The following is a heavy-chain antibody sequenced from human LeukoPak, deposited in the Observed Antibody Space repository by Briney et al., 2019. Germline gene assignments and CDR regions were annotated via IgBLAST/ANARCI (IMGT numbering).Heavy chain of an antibody. Sequence: EASVKVSCKVSGYTLTELSMHWVRQAPGKGLEWMGGFDPEDGETIYAQKFRGRVTMTEDTSTDTAYMELSSLRSEDTAVYYCATVWFGELASFDYWGQGTLVTVSS. CDR1: GYTLTELS. CDR3: ATVWFGELASFDY. V-gene: IGHV1-24*01. J-gene: IGHJ4*02. D-gene: IGHD3-10*01. CDR2: FDPEDGET.